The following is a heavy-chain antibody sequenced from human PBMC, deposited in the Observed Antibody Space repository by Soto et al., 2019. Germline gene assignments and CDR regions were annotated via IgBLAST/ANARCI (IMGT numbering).Heavy chain of an antibody. D-gene: IGHD2-15*01. CDR3: VTTHRWGHGSGASCYTDERYYFDY. CDR1: GGTFSSYA. J-gene: IGHJ4*02. V-gene: IGHV1-69*01. CDR2: IIPIFGTA. Sequence: QVQLVQSGAEVKKPGSSVKVSCKASGGTFSSYAISWVRQAPGQGLEWMGGIIPIFGTANYAQKLQGRVTITADESTSTAYMKLSSLRCEDTAVYYCVTTHRWGHGSGASCYTDERYYFDYWGQGSMVTVSS.